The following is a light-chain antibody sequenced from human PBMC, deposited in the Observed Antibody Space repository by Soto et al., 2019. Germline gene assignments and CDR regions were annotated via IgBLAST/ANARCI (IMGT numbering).Light chain of an antibody. J-gene: IGLJ2*01. V-gene: IGLV1-44*01. Sequence: QSVLTQPPSASGTPGQRVTISCSGSSSNIGSHTVNWYQQLPGTAPRLLIYSNTQRPSGVPDRFSGSKSGTSASLAISGLQSEYEADYYCAAWDDNLNGVVFGGGTKLTVL. CDR2: SNT. CDR1: SSNIGSHT. CDR3: AAWDDNLNGVV.